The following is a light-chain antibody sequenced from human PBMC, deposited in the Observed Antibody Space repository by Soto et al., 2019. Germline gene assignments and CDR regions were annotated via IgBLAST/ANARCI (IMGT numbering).Light chain of an antibody. CDR1: QSISSW. J-gene: IGKJ5*01. V-gene: IGKV1-5*01. CDR2: DAS. CDR3: QQYNIYSIT. Sequence: DIQMTQSPSTLSASVGDRVTITCRASQSISSWLAWYQQKPGKAPKLRIYDASSLESGVPSRFSGSGYGTEFTLTISSLQPDDFATYYCQQYNIYSITFGQGTRLEIK.